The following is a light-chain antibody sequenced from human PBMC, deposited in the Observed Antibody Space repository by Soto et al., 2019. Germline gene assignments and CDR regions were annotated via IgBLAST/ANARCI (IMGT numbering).Light chain of an antibody. CDR3: AAWDDSLSGGV. V-gene: IGLV1-47*01. J-gene: IGLJ3*02. Sequence: QTVVTQPPSASGTPGQRVTIACYGSISNIGSNYVYWYQQLPGTDPKLLTYRNNQRPSGVPDRFSGYKSGTSASLAISGLRSWDEAYYYCAAWDDSLSGGVFGGGTKLTVL. CDR1: ISNIGSNY. CDR2: RNN.